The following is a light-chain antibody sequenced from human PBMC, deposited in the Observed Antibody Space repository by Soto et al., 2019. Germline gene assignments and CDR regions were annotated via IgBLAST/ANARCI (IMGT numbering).Light chain of an antibody. CDR3: SSYTTSSTYV. J-gene: IGLJ1*01. V-gene: IGLV2-14*01. CDR1: SSDVGGYNY. CDR2: DDS. Sequence: QSALTQPASVSGSPGQSITISCTGTSSDVGGYNYVSWYQQHPGKAPKLMISDDSNRPSGVSNRFSGSTSGNTASLTISGLQAEDEADYYCSSYTTSSTYVFGTGTKLTVL.